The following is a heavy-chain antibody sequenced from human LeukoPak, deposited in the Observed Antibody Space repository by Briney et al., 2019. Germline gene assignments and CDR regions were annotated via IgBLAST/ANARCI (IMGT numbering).Heavy chain of an antibody. V-gene: IGHV3-48*04. CDR1: GFTFSSYS. CDR3: AKFSSSGWSRSTNK. CDR2: IGSSGSTI. J-gene: IGHJ4*02. D-gene: IGHD6-19*01. Sequence: GGSLRLSCAASGFTFSSYSMNWVRQAPGKGLEWVSYIGSSGSTIYYADSVKGRFTISRDNAKNSLYLQMNSLRPEDTAVYYCAKFSSSGWSRSTNKWGQGTLVTVSS.